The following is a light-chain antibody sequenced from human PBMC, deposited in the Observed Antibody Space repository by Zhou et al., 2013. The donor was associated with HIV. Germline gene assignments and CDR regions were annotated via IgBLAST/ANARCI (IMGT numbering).Light chain of an antibody. CDR3: QQYDNLWT. CDR2: KAS. CDR1: QNIGRW. V-gene: IGKV1-5*03. Sequence: IQMTQSPLSLPANVGDRVTITCRASQNIGRWLAWYQLKPGEAPQLLIYKASNLQSGVPSRFSGRGAETEFNLTIDGLQEDDFATYFCQQYDNLWTFGRG. J-gene: IGKJ1*01.